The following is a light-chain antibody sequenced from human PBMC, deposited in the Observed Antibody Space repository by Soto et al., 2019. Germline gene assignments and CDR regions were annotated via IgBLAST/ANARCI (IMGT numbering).Light chain of an antibody. Sequence: EIAFTQAPGTLSFSRGERATLSCRASQPVSSAYLAWYQQKPGQAPRVLIYGASTRATGIPDRFSGGGSGTDFTLTISRLEPEDFAVYYCQQYGSSPITLGQGTRLEIK. CDR1: QPVSSAY. V-gene: IGKV3-20*01. J-gene: IGKJ5*01. CDR2: GAS. CDR3: QQYGSSPIT.